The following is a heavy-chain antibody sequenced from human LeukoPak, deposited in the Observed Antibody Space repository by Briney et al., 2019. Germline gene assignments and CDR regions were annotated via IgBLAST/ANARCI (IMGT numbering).Heavy chain of an antibody. CDR2: VFHSGST. Sequence: PSETLSLTCTVSGYSISSGYYWDWIRQPPGKGLEWIGSVFHSGSTYYNPSLKSRVTISVDTSKNQFSLKLASVTAADTAVYYCARPLGQYSTSSGLVVWGQGTLVTVSS. D-gene: IGHD6-6*01. CDR3: ARPLGQYSTSSGLVV. V-gene: IGHV4-38-2*02. J-gene: IGHJ4*02. CDR1: GYSISSGYY.